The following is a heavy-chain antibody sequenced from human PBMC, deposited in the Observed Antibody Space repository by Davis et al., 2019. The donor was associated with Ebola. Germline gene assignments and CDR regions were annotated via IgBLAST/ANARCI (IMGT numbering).Heavy chain of an antibody. CDR1: GYTFTSYY. V-gene: IGHV1-2*06. CDR2: INPNSGGT. D-gene: IGHD1-14*01. Sequence: AASVKVSCKASGYTFTSYYMHWVRQAPGQGLEWMGRINPNSGGTNYAQNFQGRVTMTRDTSISTAYMELSRLRSDDTAVYYCAREGSGTEAFDIWGQGTMVTVSS. CDR3: AREGSGTEAFDI. J-gene: IGHJ3*02.